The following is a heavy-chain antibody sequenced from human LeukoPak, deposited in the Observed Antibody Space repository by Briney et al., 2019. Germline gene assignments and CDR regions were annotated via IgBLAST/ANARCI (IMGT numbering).Heavy chain of an antibody. CDR2: IYSGGRT. J-gene: IGHJ5*02. CDR3: AKGGLVHRFDP. Sequence: GGSLRLSCAASGFTVSSNYMSWVRQAPGKGLEWVSVIYSGGRTYYADSVKGRFTISRDNSKNTLYLQMNSLRADDTAVYYCAKGGLVHRFDPWGQGTLVTVSS. CDR1: GFTVSSNY. V-gene: IGHV3-53*01.